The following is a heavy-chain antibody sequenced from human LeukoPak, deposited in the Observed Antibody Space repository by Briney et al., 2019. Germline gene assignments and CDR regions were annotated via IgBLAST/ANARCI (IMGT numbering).Heavy chain of an antibody. CDR3: ARVNYGSGSYYTRRYYYMDV. CDR2: IYYSGST. Sequence: PSETLSLTCTVSGGSISSYYWSWIRQPPGKGLEWIGYIYYSGSTNYNPSLKSRVTISVDTSKNQFSLKLSSVTAADTAVYYCARVNYGSGSYYTRRYYYMDVWGKGTTVTVSS. J-gene: IGHJ6*03. D-gene: IGHD3-10*01. V-gene: IGHV4-59*08. CDR1: GGSISSYY.